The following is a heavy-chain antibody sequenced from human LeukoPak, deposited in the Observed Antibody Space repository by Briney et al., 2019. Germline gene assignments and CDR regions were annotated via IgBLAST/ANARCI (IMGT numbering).Heavy chain of an antibody. CDR3: ARGRVYYDSSGYQGLDY. CDR2: INPSGGST. J-gene: IGHJ4*02. Sequence: ASVKVSCKASGYTFTSYYMHWVRQAPGQGLEWMGIINPSGGSTSYAQKFQGRVTMTRDTSTSTVYMELSSLRSEDTAVYYCARGRVYYDSSGYQGLDYWGPGTLVTVSS. CDR1: GYTFTSYY. V-gene: IGHV1-46*01. D-gene: IGHD3-22*01.